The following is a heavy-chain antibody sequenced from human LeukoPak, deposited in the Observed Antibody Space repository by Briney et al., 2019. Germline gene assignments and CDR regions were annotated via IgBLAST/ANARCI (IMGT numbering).Heavy chain of an antibody. CDR2: INPNSGGT. CDR3: ARSRPSIAVAGTDY. J-gene: IGHJ4*02. Sequence: APVKVSCKASGYTFTGYYMHWVRQAPGQGLEWMGRINPNSGGTNYAQKFQGRVTMTRDTSISTAYMELSRLRSDDTAVYYCARSRPSIAVAGTDYWGQGTLVTVSS. V-gene: IGHV1-2*06. D-gene: IGHD6-19*01. CDR1: GYTFTGYY.